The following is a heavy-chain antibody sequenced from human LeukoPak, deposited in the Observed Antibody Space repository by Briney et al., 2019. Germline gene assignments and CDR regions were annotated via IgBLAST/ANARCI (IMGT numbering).Heavy chain of an antibody. J-gene: IGHJ6*02. CDR3: ARRIAAAGTSGYYYYGMDV. D-gene: IGHD6-13*01. V-gene: IGHV1-69*04. CDR2: IIPILGIA. Sequence: SVKVSCKASGGTFSSYAISWVRQAPGQGLEWMGRIIPILGIANYAQKFQGRVTITADKSTSTAYMELSSLRSEDTAVYYCARRIAAAGTSGYYYYGMDVWGQGTPVTVSS. CDR1: GGTFSSYA.